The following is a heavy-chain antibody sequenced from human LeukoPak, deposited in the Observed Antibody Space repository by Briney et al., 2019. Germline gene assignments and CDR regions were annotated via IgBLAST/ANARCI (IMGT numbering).Heavy chain of an antibody. CDR3: ARDHLGFDWYFDL. J-gene: IGHJ2*01. CDR2: IYYSGST. CDR1: GGSISSGGYY. V-gene: IGHV4-31*03. D-gene: IGHD3-10*01. Sequence: PSQTLSLTCTVSGGSISSGGYYWSWIRQHPGKGLEWIGYIYYSGSTYYNPSLKSRVTISVDTSKNQFSLKLSSVTAADTAVYYCARDHLGFDWYFDLWGRGTLITVSS.